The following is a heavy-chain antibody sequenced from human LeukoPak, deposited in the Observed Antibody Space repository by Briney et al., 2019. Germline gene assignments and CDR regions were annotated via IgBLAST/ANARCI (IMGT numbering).Heavy chain of an antibody. CDR3: ALGYCSSTSCYDY. V-gene: IGHV5-10-1*01. Sequence: GESLKISCKGSGYSFTSYWISWVRQMPGKGLEWMGRIDPSDSYTNYSPSFQGHVTISAGKSISTAYLQWSSLKASDTAMYYCALGYCSSTSCYDYWGQGTLVTVSS. CDR2: IDPSDSYT. CDR1: GYSFTSYW. D-gene: IGHD2-2*01. J-gene: IGHJ4*02.